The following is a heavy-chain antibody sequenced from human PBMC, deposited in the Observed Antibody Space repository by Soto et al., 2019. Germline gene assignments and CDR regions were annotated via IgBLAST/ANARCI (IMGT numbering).Heavy chain of an antibody. CDR1: KFTFSAYW. V-gene: IGHV3-7*01. D-gene: IGHD4-17*01. CDR3: ASEYGDYLTYFDY. J-gene: IGHJ4*02. Sequence: GGSLRLSCAASKFTFSAYWMSWVRQAPGKGLEWVANIKQDGSEKYYVDSVKGRFTISRDNAKNSLYLQMNSLKAEDTAVYYCASEYGDYLTYFDYWGQGTLVTVSS. CDR2: IKQDGSEK.